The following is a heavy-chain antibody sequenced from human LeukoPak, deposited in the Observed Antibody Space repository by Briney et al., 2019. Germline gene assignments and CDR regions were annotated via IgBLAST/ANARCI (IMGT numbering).Heavy chain of an antibody. J-gene: IGHJ4*02. CDR3: ARVTVGASWFDY. D-gene: IGHD1-26*01. CDR2: IYYSGST. CDR1: GGSVSSGSYY. V-gene: IGHV4-61*01. Sequence: PSETLSLTCTVSGGSVSSGSYYWSWIRQPPGKGLEWIGYIYYSGSTNYNPSLKSRVTISVDTSKNQFSLKLGSVTAADTAVYYCARVTVGASWFDYWGQGTLVTVSS.